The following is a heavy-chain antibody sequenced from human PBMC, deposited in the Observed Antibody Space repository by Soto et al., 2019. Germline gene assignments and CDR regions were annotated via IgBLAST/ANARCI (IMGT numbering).Heavy chain of an antibody. D-gene: IGHD3-3*01. V-gene: IGHV3-33*01. CDR2: IWYDGSNK. J-gene: IGHJ6*02. CDR3: ARDGLDSIFGVVIAYYYGMDV. CDR1: GFTFSSYG. Sequence: PGGSLRLSCAASGFTFSSYGMHWVRQAPGKGLEWVAVIWYDGSNKYYADSVKGRFTISRVNSKNTLYLQMNSLRAEDTAVYYCARDGLDSIFGVVIAYYYGMDVWGQGTTVTVSS.